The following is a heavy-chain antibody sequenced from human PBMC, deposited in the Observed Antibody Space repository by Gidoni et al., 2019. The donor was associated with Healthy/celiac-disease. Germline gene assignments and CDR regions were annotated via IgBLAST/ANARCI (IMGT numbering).Heavy chain of an antibody. V-gene: IGHV4-39*01. CDR1: GGSISSSSYY. Sequence: QLQLQESGPGLVKPSETLSLTCTVSGGSISSSSYYWGWIRQPPGKGLEWIGSIYYSGSTYYNPSLKSRVTISVDTSKNQFSLKLSSVTAADTAVYYCASWRIDSSGYYWGFYFDYWGQGTLVTVSS. CDR3: ASWRIDSSGYYWGFYFDY. CDR2: IYYSGST. D-gene: IGHD3-22*01. J-gene: IGHJ4*02.